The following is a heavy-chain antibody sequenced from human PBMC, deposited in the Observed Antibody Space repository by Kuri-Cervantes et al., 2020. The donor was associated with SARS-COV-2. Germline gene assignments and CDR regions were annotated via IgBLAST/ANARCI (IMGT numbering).Heavy chain of an antibody. V-gene: IGHV4-38-2*02. CDR2: IYHSGST. CDR1: GYSISSGYY. CDR3: ARPLAGGTGSSDAFDF. D-gene: IGHD3-10*01. Sequence: GSLRLSCTVSGYSISSGYYWGWIRQPPGKGLEWIGSIYHSGSTYYNPSLKSRVTISVDTSKNQFSLKLSSVTAADTAVYYCARPLAGGTGSSDAFDFWGQGTLVTVSS. J-gene: IGHJ3*01.